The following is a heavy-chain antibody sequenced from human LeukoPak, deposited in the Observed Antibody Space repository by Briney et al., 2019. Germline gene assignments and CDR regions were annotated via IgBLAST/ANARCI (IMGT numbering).Heavy chain of an antibody. CDR1: GFTLSSYG. CDR3: AKSRVPAARMDVFDY. Sequence: GGSLRLSCAASGFTLSSYGMHWVRQAPGKGLEWVAFIRYDGSNKYYADSVKGRFTISRDNSKNTLYLQMNSLRAEDTAVYYCAKSRVPAARMDVFDYRGQGTLVTVSS. CDR2: IRYDGSNK. J-gene: IGHJ4*02. V-gene: IGHV3-30*02. D-gene: IGHD2-2*01.